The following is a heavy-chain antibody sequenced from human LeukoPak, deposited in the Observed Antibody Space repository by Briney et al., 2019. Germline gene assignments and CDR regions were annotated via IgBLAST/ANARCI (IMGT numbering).Heavy chain of an antibody. Sequence: GGSLRLSCAASGFTFSSYSMNWVRQAPGKGLEWVSSISSSSSYIYYADSVKGRFTISRDNAKNSLYLQMNSLRAEDTAVYYCARETIVGATSWFDPWGQGTLVTVSS. V-gene: IGHV3-21*01. J-gene: IGHJ5*02. CDR2: ISSSSSYI. CDR1: GFTFSSYS. D-gene: IGHD1-26*01. CDR3: ARETIVGATSWFDP.